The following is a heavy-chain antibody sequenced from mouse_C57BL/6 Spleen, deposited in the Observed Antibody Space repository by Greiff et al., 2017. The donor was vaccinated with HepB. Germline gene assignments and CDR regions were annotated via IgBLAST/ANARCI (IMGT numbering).Heavy chain of an antibody. CDR3: ARSRLLRSDY. V-gene: IGHV1-26*01. CDR2: INPNNGGT. J-gene: IGHJ4*01. Sequence: VQLQQSGPELVKPGASVKISCKASGYTFTDYYMNWVKQSHGKSLEWIGDINPNNGGTSYNQKFKGKATLTVDKSSSTAYMELRSLTSEDSAVYYCARSRLLRSDYWGQGTSVTVSS. CDR1: GYTFTDYY. D-gene: IGHD1-1*01.